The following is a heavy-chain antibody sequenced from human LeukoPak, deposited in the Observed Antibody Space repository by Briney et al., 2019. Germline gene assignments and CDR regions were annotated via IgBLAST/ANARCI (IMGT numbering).Heavy chain of an antibody. CDR3: AHYGDYRFLYYFDY. D-gene: IGHD4-11*01. V-gene: IGHV2-5*01. CDR2: IYWNADN. CDR1: GFSLTTSGVG. J-gene: IGHJ4*02. Sequence: SGPTLVNPTQTLTLTCTFSGFSLTTSGVGVGWIRQPPGRALEWLALIYWNADNRYSPSLKSRLTLTKDTSKNQVLLTMANMGPVDTATYYCAHYGDYRFLYYFDYWGQGTLVTVSS.